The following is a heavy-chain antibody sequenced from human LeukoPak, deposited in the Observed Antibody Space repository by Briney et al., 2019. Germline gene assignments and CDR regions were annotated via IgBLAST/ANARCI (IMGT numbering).Heavy chain of an antibody. V-gene: IGHV3-48*04. CDR2: FSSSGSTI. CDR3: GRDRGSSSWTDY. D-gene: IGHD6-13*01. Sequence: GGSLRLSCAASVFTLSIYAMSCVRDAPGKGLECVSYFSSSGSTIYYADSVKGRFSISRDNAKKSLYLYMNSLRAEHTAVYCCGRDRGSSSWTDYWGQGTLVTVSS. J-gene: IGHJ4*02. CDR1: VFTLSIYA.